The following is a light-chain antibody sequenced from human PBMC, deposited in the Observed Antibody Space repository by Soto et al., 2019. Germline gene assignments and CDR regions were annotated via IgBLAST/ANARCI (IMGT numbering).Light chain of an antibody. CDR1: SSDFGGYNY. J-gene: IGLJ1*01. CDR2: DVS. V-gene: IGLV2-11*01. Sequence: QSVLTQPRSVSGSPGQSVTISCTGTSSDFGGYNYVSWYQQHPGKAPKPMIYDVSKRPSGVPDRFSGSKSGNTASLTISGLQAEDEADYYCCSYAGSYTSYVFGTGTKVTV. CDR3: CSYAGSYTSYV.